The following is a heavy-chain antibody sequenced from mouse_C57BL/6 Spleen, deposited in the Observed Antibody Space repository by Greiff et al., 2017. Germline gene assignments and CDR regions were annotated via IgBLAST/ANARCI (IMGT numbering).Heavy chain of an antibody. J-gene: IGHJ4*01. CDR1: GYAFSSYW. CDR2: IYPGDGDT. CDR3: ARSDTLYAMDY. Sequence: QVQLQQSGAELVKPGASVKISCKASGYAFSSYWMNWVKQRPGKGLEWIGQIYPGDGDTNYNGKFKGKATLTADKSSSTAYMQLSSLTSEDSAVYFCARSDTLYAMDYWGQGTSVTVSS. V-gene: IGHV1-80*01. D-gene: IGHD5-1-1*01.